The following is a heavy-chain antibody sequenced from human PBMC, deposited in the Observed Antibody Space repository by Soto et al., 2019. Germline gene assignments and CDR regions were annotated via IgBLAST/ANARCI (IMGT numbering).Heavy chain of an antibody. CDR2: IYYSGST. Sequence: SETLSLTCAVSGGSVSSSSYDGGWIRQPPGKGLEWIGSIYYSGSTYYTPSLQRRVAISVDTSKNQFSLKLNSVTAADTAVYYCARRTVNIRTFYSGLKTHCFDYWGQGTLVTVSS. D-gene: IGHD6-19*01. CDR1: GGSVSSSSYD. J-gene: IGHJ4*02. CDR3: ARRTVNIRTFYSGLKTHCFDY. V-gene: IGHV4-39*01.